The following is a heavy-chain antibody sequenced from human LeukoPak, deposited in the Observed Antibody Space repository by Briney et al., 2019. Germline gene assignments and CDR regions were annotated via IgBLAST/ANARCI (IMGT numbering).Heavy chain of an antibody. CDR2: INHSGGT. V-gene: IGHV4-34*01. Sequence: SETLSLTCAVYGESFSEYYWSWIRQPPGKGLEWIGQINHSGGTNYHPSLKTRVTISLDTSRNQVSLKLRSVTAADTAVYYCAFEGPVSGYAFDPWGQGALVAVSS. D-gene: IGHD5-12*01. J-gene: IGHJ5*02. CDR1: GESFSEYY. CDR3: AFEGPVSGYAFDP.